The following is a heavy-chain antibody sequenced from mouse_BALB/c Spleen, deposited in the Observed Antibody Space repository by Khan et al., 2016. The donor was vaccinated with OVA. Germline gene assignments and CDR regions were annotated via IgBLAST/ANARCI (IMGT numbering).Heavy chain of an antibody. J-gene: IGHJ3*01. CDR3: ASHLTGSFAY. D-gene: IGHD4-1*01. V-gene: IGHV5-6*01. CDR1: GFTFSSYG. Sequence: EVKLVESGGDLVKPGGSLKLSCAASGFTFSSYGMSWVRQTPDKRLEWVATISSAGDYTYYPDNVKGRFTISRDNAKNTLYLQMSSLKSEDTAMFYCASHLTGSFAYWRQGTLVTVSA. CDR2: ISSAGDYT.